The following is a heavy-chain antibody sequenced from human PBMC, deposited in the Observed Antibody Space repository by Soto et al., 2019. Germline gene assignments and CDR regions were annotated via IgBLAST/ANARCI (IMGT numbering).Heavy chain of an antibody. CDR1: AFTFCRWA. Sequence: SLRLSCGGSAFTFCRWAMHWVRQVPGKGVEWVSGIDCNSGRTGYADSVRGRFTISRDNAKNSLYLQMDSLRAEDTALYFCGKDGSPGGLEYWGQGMLVTVSS. D-gene: IGHD2-15*01. CDR3: GKDGSPGGLEY. J-gene: IGHJ4*01. CDR2: IDCNSGRT. V-gene: IGHV3-9*01.